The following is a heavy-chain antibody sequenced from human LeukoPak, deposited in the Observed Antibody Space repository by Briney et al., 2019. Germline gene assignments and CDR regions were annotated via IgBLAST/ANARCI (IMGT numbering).Heavy chain of an antibody. D-gene: IGHD3-10*01. CDR1: GFTFSSYG. J-gene: IGHJ4*02. Sequence: PGGSLRLSCAASGFTFSSYGMHWVRQAPGKGLEWVAFIRYDGSNKYYADSVKGRFTISRDNSKNTLYLQMNSLRAEDTAVYYCAKDSLRRGSFYGSGTSGDYWGQGTLVTVSS. CDR3: AKDSLRRGSFYGSGTSGDY. CDR2: IRYDGSNK. V-gene: IGHV3-30*02.